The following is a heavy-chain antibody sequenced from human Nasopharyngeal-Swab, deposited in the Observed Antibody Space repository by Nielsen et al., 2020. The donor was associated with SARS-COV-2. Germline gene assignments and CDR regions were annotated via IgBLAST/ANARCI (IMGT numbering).Heavy chain of an antibody. CDR1: GYTFTNSA. CDR3: ASGSPDSSGWTRHDY. Sequence: GESLKVSCKASGYTFTNSAMHWVRQAPGQRLEWMGWINAANGNTYYSQKFQGRVTITRDTSASTAYMEVSSLRSEDTAVYYCASGSPDSSGWTRHDYWGQGTLVTVSS. J-gene: IGHJ4*02. CDR2: INAANGNT. D-gene: IGHD6-19*01. V-gene: IGHV1-3*01.